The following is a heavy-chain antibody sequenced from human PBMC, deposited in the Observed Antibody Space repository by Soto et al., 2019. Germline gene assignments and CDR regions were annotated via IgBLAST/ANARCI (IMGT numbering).Heavy chain of an antibody. CDR3: ARGRIDYGDNSPLDY. CDR2: INHSGST. J-gene: IGHJ4*02. D-gene: IGHD4-17*01. Sequence: SETLSLTCAVYGGSFSGYYWSWIRQPPGKGLEWIGEINHSGSTNYNPSLKSRVTISVDTSKNQFSLKLSSVTAADTAVYYCARGRIDYGDNSPLDYWGQGTLVTVSS. CDR1: GGSFSGYY. V-gene: IGHV4-34*01.